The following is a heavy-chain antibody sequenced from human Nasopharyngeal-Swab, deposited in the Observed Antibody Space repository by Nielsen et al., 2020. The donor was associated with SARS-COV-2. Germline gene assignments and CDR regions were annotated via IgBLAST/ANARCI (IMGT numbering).Heavy chain of an antibody. CDR3: AKDFNVDTAMVTYYYGMDV. CDR2: ISSSGSTI. V-gene: IGHV3-48*03. Sequence: GESLKISCAASGFTFSSYEMNWVRQAPGKGLEWVSYISSSGSTIYYADSVKGRFTISRDNAKNSLYLQMNSLRAEDTAVYYCAKDFNVDTAMVTYYYGMDVWGQGTTVTVSS. CDR1: GFTFSSYE. J-gene: IGHJ6*02. D-gene: IGHD5-18*01.